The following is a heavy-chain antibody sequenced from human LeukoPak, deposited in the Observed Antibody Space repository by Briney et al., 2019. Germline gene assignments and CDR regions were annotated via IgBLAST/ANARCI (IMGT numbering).Heavy chain of an antibody. CDR2: ISAYNGNT. D-gene: IGHD3-10*01. CDR1: GYTFTSYG. V-gene: IGHV1-18*01. J-gene: IGHJ6*02. CDR3: ARAGLLWFGEPSFYGMDV. Sequence: ASVKVSCKASGYTFTSYGISWVRQAPGQGLEWMGWISAYNGNTNYAQELQGRVTMTTDTSTSTAYMELRSLRSDDTAVYYCARAGLLWFGEPSFYGMDVWGQGTTVIVSS.